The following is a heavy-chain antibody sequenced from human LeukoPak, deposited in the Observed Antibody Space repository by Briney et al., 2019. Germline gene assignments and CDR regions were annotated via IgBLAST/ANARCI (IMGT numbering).Heavy chain of an antibody. Sequence: GGSLRLSCAASRFTFNNYAMTWVRQAPGKGLEWVSTITDTGGSTYYADSVKGRFTISRDNSKNTLYLLMNSLRAEDTAVYYCARAHAFDIWGQGTMVTVSS. J-gene: IGHJ3*02. V-gene: IGHV3-23*01. CDR2: ITDTGGST. CDR3: ARAHAFDI. CDR1: RFTFNNYA.